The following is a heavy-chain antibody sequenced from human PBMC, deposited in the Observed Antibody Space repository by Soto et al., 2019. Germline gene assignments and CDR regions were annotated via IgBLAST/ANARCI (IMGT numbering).Heavy chain of an antibody. CDR3: ARVLVGATPVDY. D-gene: IGHD1-26*01. J-gene: IGHJ4*02. CDR2: INAGNGNT. Sequence: ASVKVSCEASGYTFTSYAMHWVRQAPGQGLEWMGWINAGNGNTKYSQKFQGRVTITRDTSASTAYMELSSLRSEDTAVYYCARVLVGATPVDYWGQGTLVTV. V-gene: IGHV1-3*01. CDR1: GYTFTSYA.